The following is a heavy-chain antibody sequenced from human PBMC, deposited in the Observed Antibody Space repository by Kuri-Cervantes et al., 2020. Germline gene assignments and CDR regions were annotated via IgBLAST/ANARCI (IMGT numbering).Heavy chain of an antibody. Sequence: SETLSLTCTVSGDSISSRSYYWGWIRQPPGKGLEWIGTIFYSGRTYYNPSLKSRVTISLDTSHNQFSLKMSSVTAADTAVYYCARDVSDGDFNYYYYYMDVWGKGTTVTVSS. CDR2: IFYSGRT. CDR3: ARDVSDGDFNYYYYYMDV. V-gene: IGHV4-39*02. J-gene: IGHJ6*03. D-gene: IGHD4-17*01. CDR1: GDSISSRSYY.